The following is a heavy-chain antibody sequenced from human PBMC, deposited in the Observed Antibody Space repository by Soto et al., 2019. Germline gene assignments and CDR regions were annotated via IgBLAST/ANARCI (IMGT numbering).Heavy chain of an antibody. V-gene: IGHV4-34*01. J-gene: IGHJ5*02. D-gene: IGHD3-3*01. CDR2: INHSGST. CDR3: ARGNYDFWSGYRRNNWFDP. CDR1: GGSFSGYY. Sequence: SXTLSLTCAVYGGSFSGYYWSWIRQPPGKGLEWIGEINHSGSTNYNPSLKSRVTISVDTSKNQFSLKLSSVTAADTAVYYCARGNYDFWSGYRRNNWFDPCGQGTLVTXSS.